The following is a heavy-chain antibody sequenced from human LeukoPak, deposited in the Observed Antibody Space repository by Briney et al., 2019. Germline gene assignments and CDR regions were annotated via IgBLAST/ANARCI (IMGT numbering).Heavy chain of an antibody. J-gene: IGHJ4*02. CDR3: AREFSLDFWSGYYNY. CDR2: INHSGST. V-gene: IGHV4-34*01. CDR1: GGSFSGSGYY. D-gene: IGHD3-3*01. Sequence: PSETLSLTCAVYGGSFSGSGYYWSWIRQPPGKGLEWIGEINHSGSTNYNPSLKSRVTISVDTSKNQFSLKLSSVTAADTAVYYCAREFSLDFWSGYYNYWGQGTLVTVSS.